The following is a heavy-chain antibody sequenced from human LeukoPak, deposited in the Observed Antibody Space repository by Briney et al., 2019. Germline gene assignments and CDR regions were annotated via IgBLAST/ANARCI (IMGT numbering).Heavy chain of an antibody. CDR2: IYYSGST. D-gene: IGHD3-16*01. Sequence: SETLSLTCTVSGGSISSYYRSWILQPPGKGLEWIGYIYYSGSTNYNPSLKSRVTISVDTSKNQFSLKLSSVTAADTAVYYCASSGGAPWVDYWGQGTLVTVSS. J-gene: IGHJ4*02. CDR1: GGSISSYY. CDR3: ASSGGAPWVDY. V-gene: IGHV4-59*08.